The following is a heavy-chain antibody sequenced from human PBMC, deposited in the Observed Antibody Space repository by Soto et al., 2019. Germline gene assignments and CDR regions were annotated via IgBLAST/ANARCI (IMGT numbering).Heavy chain of an antibody. CDR1: GGSIRSGDYY. Sequence: TLSLTCTVSGGSIRSGDYYWSWIRQPPGKGLEWIGYIYYSGSTYYNPSLKSRVTISVDTSKNQFSLKLSSVTAADTAVYYCAREVQYSYNWFDPWGQGTLVTVSS. CDR2: IYYSGST. D-gene: IGHD4-4*01. J-gene: IGHJ5*02. V-gene: IGHV4-30-4*01. CDR3: AREVQYSYNWFDP.